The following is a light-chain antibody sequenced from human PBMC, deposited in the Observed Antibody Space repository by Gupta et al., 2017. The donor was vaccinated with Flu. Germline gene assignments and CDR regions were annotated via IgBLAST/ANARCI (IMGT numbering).Light chain of an antibody. Sequence: EIVLTQSPATLSLSPGERATLSCRASQSVSTYLAWYQQKPGQAPRLFIYDASNRATGIPARFSGSGSGTDFTLTISSLEPEDFAVYYCQQRGNWPPTFGPGTKVEI. CDR2: DAS. CDR3: QQRGNWPPT. V-gene: IGKV3-11*01. J-gene: IGKJ3*01. CDR1: QSVSTY.